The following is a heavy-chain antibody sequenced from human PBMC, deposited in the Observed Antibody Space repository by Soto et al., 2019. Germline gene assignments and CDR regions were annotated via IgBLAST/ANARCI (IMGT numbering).Heavy chain of an antibody. D-gene: IGHD5-18*01. Sequence: QVQLVQSGAEVKKPGASVKFSCKASGYTFTSYYMHWVRQAPGQGLEWMGIINPSGGSTSYAQKFQGRVTMTRDTSTSTVYMELSSLRSEDTAVYYCARVHPSDTRYGYVGNNWFDPWGQGTLVTVSS. CDR3: ARVHPSDTRYGYVGNNWFDP. CDR2: INPSGGST. J-gene: IGHJ5*02. V-gene: IGHV1-46*03. CDR1: GYTFTSYY.